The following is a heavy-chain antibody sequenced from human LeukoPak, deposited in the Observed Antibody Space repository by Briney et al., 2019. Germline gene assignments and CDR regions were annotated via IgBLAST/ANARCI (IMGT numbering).Heavy chain of an antibody. D-gene: IGHD2-2*01. CDR1: GFTFSSYA. Sequence: GGSLRLSCAASGFTFSSYAMNWVRQAPGKGLEWVSATGSTGVSTFYAVSVKGRFTVSRDNSKNTLSLQMNSLRAEDTAVYYCAKDPGVVPAHYFDYWGQGILVTVSS. J-gene: IGHJ4*02. CDR2: TGSTGVST. CDR3: AKDPGVVPAHYFDY. V-gene: IGHV3-23*01.